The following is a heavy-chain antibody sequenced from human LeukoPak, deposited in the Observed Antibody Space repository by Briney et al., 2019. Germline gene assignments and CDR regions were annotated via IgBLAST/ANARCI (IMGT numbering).Heavy chain of an antibody. CDR1: GFTFSSNY. D-gene: IGHD3-16*01. J-gene: IGHJ4*02. CDR2: IYSGGST. V-gene: IGHV3-53*01. CDR3: AKGGWGTVLDY. Sequence: PGGSLRLSCAASGFTFSSNYMSWVRQAPGKGLEWVSVIYSGGSTYYADSVKGRFTISRDNSENTLYLQLNSLRAEDTAVYYCAKGGWGTVLDYWGQGTLVTVSP.